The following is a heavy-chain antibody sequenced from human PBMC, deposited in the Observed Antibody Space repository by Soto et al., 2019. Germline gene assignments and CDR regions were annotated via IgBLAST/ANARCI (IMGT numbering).Heavy chain of an antibody. CDR1: GFTFSSNW. J-gene: IGHJ4*02. CDR2: INSDGSSA. D-gene: IGHD6-19*01. V-gene: IGHV3-74*01. Sequence: EVQLVESGGGLVQPGGSLRLSCAGSGFTFSSNWMHWVRQAPGKGLVWVSRINSDGSSATYADSVMGRFTISRDNAKNTLYVQMNSLRAEDTAVYFCASGPTGWYGFDYWGQGTLVTVSS. CDR3: ASGPTGWYGFDY.